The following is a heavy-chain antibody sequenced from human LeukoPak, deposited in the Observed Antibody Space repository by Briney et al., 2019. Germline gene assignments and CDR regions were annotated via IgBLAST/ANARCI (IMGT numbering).Heavy chain of an antibody. Sequence: ASVKVSCKASGYTFTSYDINWVRQAPGQGLEWMGWMNPNSGNTGYAQKFQGRVTMTRNTSISTAYMELSSLRSEDTAVYYCAREPILSTLGAYYYGMDVWRQGTTVTVSS. J-gene: IGHJ6*02. V-gene: IGHV1-8*01. CDR3: AREPILSTLGAYYYGMDV. CDR2: MNPNSGNT. CDR1: GYTFTSYD. D-gene: IGHD2-21*01.